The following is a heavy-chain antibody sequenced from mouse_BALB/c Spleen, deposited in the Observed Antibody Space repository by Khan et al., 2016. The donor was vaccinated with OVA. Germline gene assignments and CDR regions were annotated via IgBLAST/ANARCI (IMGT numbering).Heavy chain of an antibody. CDR3: ARIYGRDFDY. CDR2: ISYSGNT. J-gene: IGHJ2*01. Sequence: VQLKESGPGLVKPSQSLSLTCTVTGYSITSDYAWNWIRQFPGNKLEWMGYISYSGNTKYNPSLKSRISITRDTSKNQFFLQLNSVTIEDTATYYCARIYGRDFDYWGQGTTRTVSS. CDR1: GYSITSDYA. D-gene: IGHD1-1*01. V-gene: IGHV3-2*02.